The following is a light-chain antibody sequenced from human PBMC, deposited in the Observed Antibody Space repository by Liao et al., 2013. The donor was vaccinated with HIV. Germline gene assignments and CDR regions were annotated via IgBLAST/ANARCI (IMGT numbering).Light chain of an antibody. CDR2: YDS. V-gene: IGLV3-21*04. J-gene: IGLJ3*02. CDR3: QVWDSSTDHWV. CDR1: NIGNKS. Sequence: SYELTQPPSVSVAPGKTASITCGGNNIGNKSVHWYQQKPGQAPVLVIYYDSDRASGIPERFSASNSGNTATLTISRVEAGDEADYSCQVWDSSTDHWVFGGGTKLTVL.